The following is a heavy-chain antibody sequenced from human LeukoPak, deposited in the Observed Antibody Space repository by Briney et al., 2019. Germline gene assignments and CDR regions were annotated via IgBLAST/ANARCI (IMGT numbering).Heavy chain of an antibody. CDR2: IYTSGST. D-gene: IGHD1-26*01. CDR3: ARHGVGATWPGYYYGMDV. J-gene: IGHJ6*02. CDR1: GGSISSGSYY. V-gene: IGHV4-61*02. Sequence: SETLSLTCTVSGGSISSGSYYWSWIRQPAGKGLEWIGRIYTSGSTNYNPSLKSRVTISVDTSKNQFSLKLSSVTAADTAVYYCARHGVGATWPGYYYGMDVWGQGTTVTISS.